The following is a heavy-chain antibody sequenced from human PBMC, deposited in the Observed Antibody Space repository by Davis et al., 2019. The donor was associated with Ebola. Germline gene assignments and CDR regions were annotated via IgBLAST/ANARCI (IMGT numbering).Heavy chain of an antibody. CDR3: ARDLGRQYNVVVKSYYYYGMDV. CDR1: GGSISSSSYY. J-gene: IGHJ6*02. V-gene: IGHV4-39*02. D-gene: IGHD2-21*01. CDR2: IYYSGST. Sequence: MPSETLSLTCTVSGGSISSSSYYWGWIRQPPGKGLEWIGSIYYSGSTYYNPSLKSRVTISVDTSKNQFSLKLSSVTAADTAVYYCARDLGRQYNVVVKSYYYYGMDVWGQGTTVTVSS.